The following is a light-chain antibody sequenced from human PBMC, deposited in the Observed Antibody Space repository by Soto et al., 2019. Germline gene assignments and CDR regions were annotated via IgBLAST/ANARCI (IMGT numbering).Light chain of an antibody. V-gene: IGKV2-28*01. Sequence: DIVMTQSPLSLPVTPGEPASISCRSSQSLLHSNGYNFLDWYLQKPGQSPQLLIYLGSNRASGVPDGFSGSGSGTDFTLKISRVVYEDVGVYYCLQAQQTPYSCGQGTKLEIK. CDR1: QSLLHSNGYNF. CDR2: LGS. J-gene: IGKJ2*03. CDR3: LQAQQTPYS.